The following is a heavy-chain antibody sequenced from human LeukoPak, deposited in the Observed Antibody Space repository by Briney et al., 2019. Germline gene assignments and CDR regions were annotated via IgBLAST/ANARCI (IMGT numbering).Heavy chain of an antibody. D-gene: IGHD2-2*01. V-gene: IGHV3-30*02. CDR1: GFTFSSYG. CDR3: AKDQCTRTSCDGYPGH. CDR2: IHFDGSPK. J-gene: IGHJ4*02. Sequence: TGGSLRLSYAASGFTFSSYGMHCVRQAPGKGLEWVAFIHFDGSPKYSGDSVKGRFTVSRDNSKNTLYLQMNSLRAEVTAVYYCAKDQCTRTSCDGYPGHWGQGTLVTVSS.